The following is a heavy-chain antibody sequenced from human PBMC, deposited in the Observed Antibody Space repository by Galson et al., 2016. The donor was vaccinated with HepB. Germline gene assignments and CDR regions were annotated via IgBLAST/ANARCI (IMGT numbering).Heavy chain of an antibody. D-gene: IGHD1-26*01. CDR1: GGSISSGGYY. J-gene: IGHJ4*02. CDR2: IYYSGIT. Sequence: TLSLTCTVSGGSISSGGYYWSWIRQHPGKGLEWIGYIYYSGITYYKSSLKSRVTISVDTSKKQFSLKLTSVTAADTAVYYCARVRKWEMLPDYWGQGTLVTVSS. V-gene: IGHV4-31*03. CDR3: ARVRKWEMLPDY.